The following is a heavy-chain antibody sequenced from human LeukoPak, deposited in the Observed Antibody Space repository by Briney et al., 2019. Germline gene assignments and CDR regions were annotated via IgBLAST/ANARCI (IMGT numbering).Heavy chain of an antibody. CDR1: GFTFSSHA. D-gene: IGHD2-21*02. J-gene: IGHJ4*02. Sequence: GGSLRLSCAASGFTFSSHAMHWVRQAPGKGLEYVSAISSNGGSTYYANSVKGRFTISRDNSKSTLYLQMNSLRAEDTAVYWCAREVTDWGQGTLVTVSS. V-gene: IGHV3-64*01. CDR3: AREVTD. CDR2: ISSNGGST.